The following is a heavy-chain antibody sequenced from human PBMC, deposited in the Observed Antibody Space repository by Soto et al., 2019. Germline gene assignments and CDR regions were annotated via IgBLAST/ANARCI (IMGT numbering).Heavy chain of an antibody. CDR2: ISAYNGNT. CDR3: ARGSSGWRYYYYYYGMDV. V-gene: IGHV1-18*01. D-gene: IGHD6-19*01. Sequence: GASVKVSCKASGYTFTSYGISWVRQAPGQGLEWMGWISAYNGNTNYAQKLQGRVTMTTDTSTSTAYMELRSLRSDDTAVYYCARGSSGWRYYYYYYGMDVWGQGTTITVSS. CDR1: GYTFTSYG. J-gene: IGHJ6*02.